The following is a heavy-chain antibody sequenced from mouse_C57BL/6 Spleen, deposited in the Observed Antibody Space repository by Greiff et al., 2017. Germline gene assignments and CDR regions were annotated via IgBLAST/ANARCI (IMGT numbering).Heavy chain of an antibody. V-gene: IGHV1-80*01. CDR1: GYAFSSYW. J-gene: IGHJ3*01. Sequence: QVQLQQSGAELVKPGASVKISCKASGYAFSSYWMNWVKQRPGKGLEWIGQIYPGDGDTNYNGKFKGKATLTADKSSSTAYMQLSSLTSEDSAVYFCARSGSSGYVLFDYWGQGTLVTVSA. CDR2: IYPGDGDT. CDR3: ARSGSSGYVLFDY. D-gene: IGHD3-2*02.